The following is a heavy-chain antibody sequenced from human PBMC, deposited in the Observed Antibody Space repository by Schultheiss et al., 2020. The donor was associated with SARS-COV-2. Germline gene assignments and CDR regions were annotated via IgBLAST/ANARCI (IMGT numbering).Heavy chain of an antibody. V-gene: IGHV3-7*03. CDR1: GFTFRSYA. CDR3: ARLYSSGWYGTNYFDY. Sequence: GGSLRLSCAASGFTFRSYAMGWVRQAPGKGLEWVANIKQDGSEKYYVDSVKGRFTISRDNAKNSLYLQMNSLRAEDTAVYYCARLYSSGWYGTNYFDYWGQGTLVTVSS. D-gene: IGHD6-19*01. J-gene: IGHJ4*02. CDR2: IKQDGSEK.